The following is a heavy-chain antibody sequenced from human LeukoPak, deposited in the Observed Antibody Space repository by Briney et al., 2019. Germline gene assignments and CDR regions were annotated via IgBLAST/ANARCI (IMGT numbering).Heavy chain of an antibody. J-gene: IGHJ5*02. Sequence: ASVKVSCKASGYTFTSYDINWVRQATGQGLEWMGWMNPNSGNTGYAQKFQGRVTITRNTSISTAYMELSSLRSEDTAVYYCARGPADIVVVPAAITGDWFDPWGQGTLVTVSS. CDR3: ARGPADIVVVPAAITGDWFDP. CDR2: MNPNSGNT. V-gene: IGHV1-8*03. D-gene: IGHD2-2*01. CDR1: GYTFTSYD.